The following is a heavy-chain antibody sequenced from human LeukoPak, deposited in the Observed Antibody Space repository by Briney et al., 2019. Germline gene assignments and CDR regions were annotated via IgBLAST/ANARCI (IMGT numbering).Heavy chain of an antibody. D-gene: IGHD3-10*01. J-gene: IGHJ4*02. CDR3: ARYSINYGPWFPDF. CDR1: GYRFTDYY. Sequence: ASVKVSCKTSGYRFTDYYINWVRQAPGQGLEWMGWISPNNGVTLYAQKFQGSVTMTRDTSITTAYMEVNSLRSDDTAVFFCARYSINYGPWFPDFWGQGTLVTVSS. CDR2: ISPNNGVT. V-gene: IGHV1-2*02.